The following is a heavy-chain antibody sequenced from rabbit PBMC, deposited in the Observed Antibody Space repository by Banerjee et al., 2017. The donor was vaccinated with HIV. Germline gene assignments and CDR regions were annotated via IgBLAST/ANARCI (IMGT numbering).Heavy chain of an antibody. J-gene: IGHJ6*01. CDR1: GFSFSDRDV. V-gene: IGHV1S45*01. CDR3: ARDTGTSFSSYGMDL. CDR2: INTATGKA. D-gene: IGHD7-1*01. Sequence: QEHLKESGGGLVQPGGSLALTCTASGFSFSDRDVMCWVRQAPGKGLEWIACINTATGKAVYASWVNGRFTCSKTSSPTVTLQMTSLTVADTATYFCARDTGTSFSSYGMDLWGPGTLVTVS.